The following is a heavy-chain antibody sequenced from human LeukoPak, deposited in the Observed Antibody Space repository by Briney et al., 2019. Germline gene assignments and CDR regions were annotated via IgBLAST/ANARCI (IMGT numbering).Heavy chain of an antibody. D-gene: IGHD3-16*02. CDR2: ISSSSSYI. J-gene: IGHJ4*02. Sequence: GGSLRLSCAASGFTFSSYSMNWVRQAPGKGLEWVSSISSSSSYIYYADSVKGRFTISRDNAKNSLYLQMNSLRAEDTAVYYCARGGDDYVWGSYRYTPYDYWGQGTLVTVSS. CDR3: ARGGDDYVWGSYRYTPYDY. V-gene: IGHV3-21*01. CDR1: GFTFSSYS.